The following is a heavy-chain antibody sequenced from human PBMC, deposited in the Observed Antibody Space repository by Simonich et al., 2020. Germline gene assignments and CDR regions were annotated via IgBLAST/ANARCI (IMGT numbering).Heavy chain of an antibody. V-gene: IGHV4-39*01. CDR3: TRHAGFSFDI. CDR2: IYYSGTT. CDR1: GGSISSGSYY. D-gene: IGHD6-13*01. Sequence: QLQLQESGPGLVKPSETLSLTCTVSGGSISSGSYYWGWIRQPPGKGLEWIGSIYYSGTTYNNPSLKCLVTTSVDTSQNQFSLKLGSVTAADTAVYYCTRHAGFSFDIWGQGTRVTVSS. J-gene: IGHJ3*02.